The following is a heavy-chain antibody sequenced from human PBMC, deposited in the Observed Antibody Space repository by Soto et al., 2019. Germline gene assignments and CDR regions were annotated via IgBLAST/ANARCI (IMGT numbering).Heavy chain of an antibody. CDR1: GFTFSSYS. V-gene: IGHV3-21*02. CDR3: AKDAFDAISIFAV. J-gene: IGHJ4*02. Sequence: EVQLVESGGGLVKPGESLKLSCAVSGFTFSSYSMNWVHQAPGKGLEWVSSISSGSTYKHYADTVKGRFTISRDNAKNSLYLQMSGLRAEDTAIYYCAKDAFDAISIFAVWGQGTLVSVSS. CDR2: ISSGSTYK. D-gene: IGHD3-3*01.